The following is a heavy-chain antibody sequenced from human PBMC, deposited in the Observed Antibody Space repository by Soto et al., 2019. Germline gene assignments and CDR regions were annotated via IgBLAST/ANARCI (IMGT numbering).Heavy chain of an antibody. CDR1: GFTVSSNY. Sequence: GGSLRLSCAASGFTVSSNYMSWVRPAPGKGLEWVSVIYSGGSTYYADSVKGRFTISRDNSKNTLYLQMNSLRAEDTAVYYCARTTYGDYNDYYYYYYMDVWGKGTTVTVS. CDR3: ARTTYGDYNDYYYYYYMDV. J-gene: IGHJ6*03. CDR2: IYSGGST. D-gene: IGHD4-17*01. V-gene: IGHV3-66*01.